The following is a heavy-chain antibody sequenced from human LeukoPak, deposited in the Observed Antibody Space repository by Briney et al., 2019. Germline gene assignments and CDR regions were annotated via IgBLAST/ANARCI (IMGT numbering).Heavy chain of an antibody. J-gene: IGHJ5*02. V-gene: IGHV4-61*02. D-gene: IGHD4-23*01. CDR2: ISAGGRT. Sequence: SETLSLTCAISGASIASRSYHWDWIRQPAGSRPEYIGRISAGGRTNYNPSLKSRLTISVDTSKNHVSLRLSSVTAADTAVYYCTRGGHDYGGSFDTWGQGILVTVSS. CDR3: TRGGHDYGGSFDT. CDR1: GASIASRSYH.